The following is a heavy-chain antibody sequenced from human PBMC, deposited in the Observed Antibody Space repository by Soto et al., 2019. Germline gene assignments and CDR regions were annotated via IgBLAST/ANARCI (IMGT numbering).Heavy chain of an antibody. CDR3: GRQIYDSDSGPNFQYYFDS. J-gene: IGHJ4*02. CDR1: GYSFAGYW. D-gene: IGHD3-22*01. V-gene: IGHV5-10-1*01. CDR2: IDPSETHT. Sequence: PGESLKISCKGSGYSFAGYWITWVRQIPGKGLGWMGRIDPSETHTYYRPCFRGHVTISAAKSITTVFLQWSSLRASDTAMYYCGRQIYDSDSGPNFQYYFDSWGQGTLVTVSS.